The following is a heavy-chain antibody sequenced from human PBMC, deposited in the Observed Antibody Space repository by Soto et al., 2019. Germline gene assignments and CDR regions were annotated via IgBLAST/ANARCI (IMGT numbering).Heavy chain of an antibody. J-gene: IGHJ6*02. D-gene: IGHD2-15*01. CDR1: GGSISSSSYY. CDR2: IYYSGST. Sequence: PSETLSLTCTVSGGSISSSSYYWGWIRQPPGKGLEWIGSIYYSGSTYYNPSLKSRVTISVGTSKNQFSLKLSSVTAADTAVYYCASLGYCSGGSCPYYYYYGMDVWGQGTTVTVSS. CDR3: ASLGYCSGGSCPYYYYYGMDV. V-gene: IGHV4-39*01.